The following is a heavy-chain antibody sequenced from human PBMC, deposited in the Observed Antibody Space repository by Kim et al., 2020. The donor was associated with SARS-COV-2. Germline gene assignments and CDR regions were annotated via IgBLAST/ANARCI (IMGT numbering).Heavy chain of an antibody. CDR3: ARGFGSYYYYGMDV. J-gene: IGHJ6*02. D-gene: IGHD3-10*01. Sequence: AASVKGRFTISRDNAKNALYLQMNSLRDEDTAVYYCARGFGSYYYYGMDVWGQGTTVTVSS. V-gene: IGHV3-48*02.